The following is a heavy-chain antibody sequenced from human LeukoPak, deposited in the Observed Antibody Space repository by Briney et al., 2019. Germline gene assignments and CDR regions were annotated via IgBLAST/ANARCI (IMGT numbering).Heavy chain of an antibody. V-gene: IGHV4-30-2*01. J-gene: IGHJ5*02. CDR2: IYHSGST. CDR3: ARGGAAGKRVPFDP. Sequence: SETLSLTCAVSGGSISSGGYSWSWIRQPPGKGLEWIGYIYHSGSTYYNPSLKSRVTISVDRSKNQFSLKLSSVTAADTAVYYCARGGAAGKRVPFDPWGQGTLVTVSS. D-gene: IGHD6-13*01. CDR1: GGSISSGGYS.